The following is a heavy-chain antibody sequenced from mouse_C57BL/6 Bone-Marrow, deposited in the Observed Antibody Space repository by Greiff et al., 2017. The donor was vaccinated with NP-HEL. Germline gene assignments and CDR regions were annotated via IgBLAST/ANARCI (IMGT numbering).Heavy chain of an antibody. CDR3: TRGIKAWFAY. J-gene: IGHJ3*01. CDR2: IDPENGDT. D-gene: IGHD2-4*01. Sequence: VQLQQSGAELVRPGASVKLSCTASGFNIKDDYMHWVKQRPEQGLEWIGWIDPENGDTEYASKFQGKATITADTSSNTAYLQLSSLTSEDTAVYYCTRGIKAWFAYWGQGTLVTVSA. CDR1: GFNIKDDY. V-gene: IGHV14-4*01.